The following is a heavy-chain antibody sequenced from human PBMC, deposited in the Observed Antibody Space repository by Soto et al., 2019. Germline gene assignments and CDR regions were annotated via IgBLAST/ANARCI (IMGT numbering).Heavy chain of an antibody. V-gene: IGHV4-34*01. CDR1: GGSFSGYY. J-gene: IGHJ1*01. CDR3: ARSAGGDYVWGSYRYTPAEYFQH. Sequence: QVQLQQWGAGLLKPSETLSLTCAVYGGSFSGYYWSWIRQPPGKGLEWIGEINHSGRTNYNPSLRRRVTISVDTSKNQFSLKLSSVTAADTAVYYCARSAGGDYVWGSYRYTPAEYFQHWGQGTLVTVSS. D-gene: IGHD3-16*02. CDR2: INHSGRT.